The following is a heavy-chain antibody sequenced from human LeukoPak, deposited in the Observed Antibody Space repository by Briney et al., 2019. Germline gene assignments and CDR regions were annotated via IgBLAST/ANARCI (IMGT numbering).Heavy chain of an antibody. CDR1: GSMYNYY. CDR2: IHYNGIT. Sequence: SDTLSLTCTVSGSMYNYYWSWIRQPPGKGLGWIGYIHYNGITNYNPSLKSRVTMSLDTSKNQVSLKLNSVTAADTAVYYCARHISSGGTYAHFDYWGQGTLVTVSS. V-gene: IGHV4-59*08. D-gene: IGHD1-26*01. CDR3: ARHISSGGTYAHFDY. J-gene: IGHJ4*02.